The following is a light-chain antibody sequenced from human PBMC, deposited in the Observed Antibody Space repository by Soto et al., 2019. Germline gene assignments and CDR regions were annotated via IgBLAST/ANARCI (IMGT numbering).Light chain of an antibody. J-gene: IGLJ2*01. CDR1: SSDVGGYNF. Sequence: QSALTQPASVSGSPGQSIAISCTGTSSDVGGYNFVSWYQQPPGKAPKLMIYEVSNRPSGVSNRFSGSKSGNTASLTISGLQAEDEADYYCNSYTSTSNSVAFGGGTKLTVL. V-gene: IGLV2-14*01. CDR3: NSYTSTSNSVA. CDR2: EVS.